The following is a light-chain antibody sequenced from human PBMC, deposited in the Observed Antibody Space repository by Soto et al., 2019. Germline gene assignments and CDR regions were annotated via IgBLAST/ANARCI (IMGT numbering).Light chain of an antibody. Sequence: EIVITQSPATLSVSPGARATLSCRASQSISSSYLAWYQQKHGQAPRLLIYGASSRATGIPDRFSGSGSGTELTITISSLQSEDVEVYDGQQYDNWPITFGQGTRLEIK. CDR3: QQYDNWPIT. CDR1: QSISSSY. V-gene: IGKV3D-15*01. J-gene: IGKJ5*01. CDR2: GAS.